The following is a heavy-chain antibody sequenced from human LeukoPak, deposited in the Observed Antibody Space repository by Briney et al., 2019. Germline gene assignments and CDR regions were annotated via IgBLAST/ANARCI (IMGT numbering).Heavy chain of an antibody. J-gene: IGHJ4*02. CDR3: ATWSGSDC. D-gene: IGHD1-26*01. Sequence: GGSLRLSCAASGFTFDDYAMHWVRQAPGKGLEWVSGISWNSGSIGYADSVKGRFTISRDNSKNTLYLQMNSLRAEDTAVYYCATWSGSDCWGQGTLVTVSS. V-gene: IGHV3-9*01. CDR1: GFTFDDYA. CDR2: ISWNSGSI.